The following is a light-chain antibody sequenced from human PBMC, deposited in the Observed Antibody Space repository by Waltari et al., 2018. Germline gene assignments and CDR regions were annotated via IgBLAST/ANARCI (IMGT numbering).Light chain of an antibody. CDR1: SSNIGAPYH. CDR2: ANN. Sequence: QSVLTQPPPVSGAPGQRVTIPCTGSSSNIGAPYHVNWYHQPPGKAPKLLTPANNNRPAGVPDRFSGSKSGTSASLAITGLQAEDEGDYFCQSYDLSLSGRVFGGGTKLTVL. V-gene: IGLV1-40*01. CDR3: QSYDLSLSGRV. J-gene: IGLJ3*02.